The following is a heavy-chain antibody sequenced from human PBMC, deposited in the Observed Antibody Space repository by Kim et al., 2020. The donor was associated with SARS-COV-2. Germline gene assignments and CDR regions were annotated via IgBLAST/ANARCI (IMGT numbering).Heavy chain of an antibody. CDR3: GRDKGGNELDY. Sequence: GGSLRLSCAGSGFIFSDPYIDWVRQAPGKGLEWVGGSRNKANSYTTEYAASVKGRFTISRDDSKNTVYLQMNRLRTEDTAFYYCGRDKGGNELDYWGQGTLVTVSS. CDR2: SRNKANSYTT. J-gene: IGHJ4*02. CDR1: GFIFSDPY. V-gene: IGHV3-72*01. D-gene: IGHD1-1*01.